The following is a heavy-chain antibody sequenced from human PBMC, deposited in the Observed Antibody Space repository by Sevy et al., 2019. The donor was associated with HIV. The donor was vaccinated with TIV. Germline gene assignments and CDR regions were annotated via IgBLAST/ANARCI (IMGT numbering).Heavy chain of an antibody. V-gene: IGHV3-30-3*01. CDR2: ISYDGSSK. CDR3: AGDGGYSGNCWPCGY. CDR1: GFTFSSHA. D-gene: IGHD3-10*01. Sequence: GGSLRLSCAASGFTFSSHAMHWVRQAPGKGLEWVAVISYDGSSKYYADSVKGRFTISRDDSKNTLYLQMNSLRAGDTAVYYCAGDGGYSGNCWPCGYWGQGTLVTVSS. J-gene: IGHJ4*02.